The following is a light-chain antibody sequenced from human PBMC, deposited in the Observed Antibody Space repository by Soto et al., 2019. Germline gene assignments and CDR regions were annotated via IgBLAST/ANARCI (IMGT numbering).Light chain of an antibody. Sequence: EIVLTQSPATLSLSPGERATLSCRASQSVSSYLAWYQQKPGQAPRLLIYDASNRATGIPDRFSGSGSGTDFTLTISRLEPEDFAVYYCQQYGSSPLGGGTKVDIK. J-gene: IGKJ4*01. V-gene: IGKV3-20*01. CDR3: QQYGSSP. CDR1: QSVSSY. CDR2: DAS.